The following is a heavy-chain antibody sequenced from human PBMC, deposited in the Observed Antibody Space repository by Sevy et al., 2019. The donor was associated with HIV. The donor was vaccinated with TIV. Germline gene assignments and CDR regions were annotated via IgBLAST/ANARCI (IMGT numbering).Heavy chain of an antibody. CDR3: AKDRRSTSSTFEY. V-gene: IGHV3-9*01. Sequence: GGSLRLSCAASGFTFDDYAMHWVRQAPGKDLEWVSGISWNRGTIDYADSVKGRFTISRDNRKNFLYLQLNSLTSEDTALYYCAKDRRSTSSTFEYWGQGTLVTVSS. D-gene: IGHD6-6*01. J-gene: IGHJ4*02. CDR2: ISWNRGTI. CDR1: GFTFDDYA.